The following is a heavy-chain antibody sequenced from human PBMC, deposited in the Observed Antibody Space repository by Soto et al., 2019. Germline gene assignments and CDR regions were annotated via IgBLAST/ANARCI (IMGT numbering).Heavy chain of an antibody. CDR1: GGSISSGGYS. V-gene: IGHV4-30-2*01. J-gene: IGHJ6*02. D-gene: IGHD3-10*01. CDR2: IYHSGST. CDR3: ARGYGSGSCYYDYGMDV. Sequence: QLQLQESGSGLVKPSQTLSLTCAVSGGSISSGGYSWSWIRQPPGKGLEWIGYIYHSGSTYYNPSLKSRVTISVDRSKIQFSLKLSCVTAADTAVNYCARGYGSGSCYYDYGMDVRGQGTTVTV.